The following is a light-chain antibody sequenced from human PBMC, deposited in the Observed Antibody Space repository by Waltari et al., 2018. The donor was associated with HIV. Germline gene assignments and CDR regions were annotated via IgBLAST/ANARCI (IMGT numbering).Light chain of an antibody. J-gene: IGLJ2*01. CDR3: GAWDDGLHGPL. Sequence: QSVLTQPPSASGTPGQRVTISCSGSNSDIGNNPVEWYQQLPGTAPKLLIYSNNQRPSGVPDRFSGCKSGTSGSLAISGLQSEDEADDYCGAWDDGLHGPLFGGGTKLTVL. CDR2: SNN. V-gene: IGLV1-44*01. CDR1: NSDIGNNP.